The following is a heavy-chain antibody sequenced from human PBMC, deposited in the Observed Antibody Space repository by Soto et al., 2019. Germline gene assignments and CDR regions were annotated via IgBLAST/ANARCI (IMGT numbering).Heavy chain of an antibody. CDR3: ARWDDGRKFDP. Sequence: QAQLAESGGGVVQPGRSLRLSCAASGFTFSSHGMHWVRQAPGKGLEWVAVIWYDGSNKYYADYVKGRFTISRDNSKNMVDLQMNNLRAEDTALYYCARWDDGRKFDPWGQGTLVTVSS. CDR2: IWYDGSNK. CDR1: GFTFSSHG. V-gene: IGHV3-33*01. D-gene: IGHD1-26*01. J-gene: IGHJ5*02.